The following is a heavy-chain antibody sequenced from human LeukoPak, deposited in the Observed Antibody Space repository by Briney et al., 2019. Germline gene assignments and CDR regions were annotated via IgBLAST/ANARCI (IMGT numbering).Heavy chain of an antibody. CDR1: GDSISGSSYY. Sequence: KPSETLSLTCTVSGDSISGSSYYWGWIRQPPGKGLEWIGSIYYSGSTYYNPSLKSRVTISVDTSKNQFSLKLSSVTAADTAVYYCAAGVAAAGNQFDYWGQGTLVTVSS. V-gene: IGHV4-39*01. J-gene: IGHJ4*02. CDR3: AAGVAAAGNQFDY. CDR2: IYYSGST. D-gene: IGHD6-13*01.